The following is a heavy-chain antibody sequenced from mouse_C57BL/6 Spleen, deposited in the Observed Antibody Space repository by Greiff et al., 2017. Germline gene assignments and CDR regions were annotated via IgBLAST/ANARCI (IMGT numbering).Heavy chain of an antibody. CDR3: ARSGAGCCDY. Sequence: QVQLQQPGAELVMPGASVKLSCKASGYTFTSYWMHWVKQRPGQGLEWLGEIDPSDSYTNYNHKFKGKSTLTVDKSSSTAYMQLSSLTSEDSAVYYCARSGAGCCDYWGQGTTLTVSS. J-gene: IGHJ2*01. CDR1: GYTFTSYW. CDR2: IDPSDSYT. D-gene: IGHD3-1*01. V-gene: IGHV1-69*01.